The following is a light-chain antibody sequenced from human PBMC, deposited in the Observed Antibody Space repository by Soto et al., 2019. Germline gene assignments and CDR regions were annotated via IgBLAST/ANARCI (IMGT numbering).Light chain of an antibody. Sequence: EIVITQSPATLSVSPGERATLSCRASQSISSPYLARYQQKPGQAPRLLIDGASNRATDIPDRFSGSGSGTDFTLTISRLEPEDFAVYYCQQYDSWTFGQGTKV. CDR1: QSISSPY. CDR2: GAS. V-gene: IGKV3-20*01. CDR3: QQYDSWT. J-gene: IGKJ1*01.